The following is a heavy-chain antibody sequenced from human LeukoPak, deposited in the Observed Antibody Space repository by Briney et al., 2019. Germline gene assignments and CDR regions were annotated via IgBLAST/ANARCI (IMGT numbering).Heavy chain of an antibody. J-gene: IGHJ4*02. Sequence: GESLKISCKGSGYSFTTFWIAWVRQMPGKGLELMGIIYPGDSDTRYSPSFQGQVTISVDKSISTAYLQWSSLKASDTAMYYCARHVSVAVGTFHFDYWGQGTLVTVSS. CDR1: GYSFTTFW. V-gene: IGHV5-51*01. D-gene: IGHD6-13*01. CDR2: IYPGDSDT. CDR3: ARHVSVAVGTFHFDY.